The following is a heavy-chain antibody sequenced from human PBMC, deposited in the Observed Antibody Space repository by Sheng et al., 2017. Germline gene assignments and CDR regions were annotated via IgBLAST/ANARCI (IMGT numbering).Heavy chain of an antibody. CDR2: IYYSGST. J-gene: IGHJ6*03. Sequence: QLQLQESGPGLVKPSETLSLTCTVSGGSISSSSYYWGWIRQPPGKGLEWIGSIYYSGSTYYNPSLKSRVTISVDTSKNQFSLKLSSVTAADTAVYYCASPRLAWDYYYYMDVWGQGTTVTVSS. CDR1: GGSISSSSYY. CDR3: ASPRLAWDYYYYMDV. V-gene: IGHV4-39*07.